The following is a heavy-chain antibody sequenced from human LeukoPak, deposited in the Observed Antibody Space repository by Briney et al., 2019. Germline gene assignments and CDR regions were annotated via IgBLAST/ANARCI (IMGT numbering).Heavy chain of an antibody. CDR1: GYTFSDYY. CDR3: ARTPMGGHFYMDV. Sequence: ASVKVSCKASGYTFSDYYIHWVRQAPGQGLEWMGWINPNSDGRNYAQKFQGRVTMTWDTSISTAYMALSSLTSDDTAVFFCARTPMGGHFYMDVWGKGTAVIVSS. V-gene: IGHV1-2*02. CDR2: INPNSDGR. D-gene: IGHD2-15*01. J-gene: IGHJ6*03.